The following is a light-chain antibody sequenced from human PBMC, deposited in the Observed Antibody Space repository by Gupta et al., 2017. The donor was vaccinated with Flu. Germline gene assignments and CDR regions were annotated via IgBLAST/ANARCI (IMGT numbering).Light chain of an antibody. Sequence: DIQMTQFPSTLSASVGDRVTITCRASQGISSLLAWYQQKPGKDPKILIYKTSSLKSGVPSRFSGSGSGTEFTLPFNSMKPDDSETYYGQFQHTVGQGTKLEIK. V-gene: IGKV1-5*03. J-gene: IGKJ2*01. CDR2: KTS. CDR1: QGISSL. CDR3: QFQHT.